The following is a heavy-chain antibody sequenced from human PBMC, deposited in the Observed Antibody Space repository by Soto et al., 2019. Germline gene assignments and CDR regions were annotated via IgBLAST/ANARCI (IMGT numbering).Heavy chain of an antibody. D-gene: IGHD3-10*01. J-gene: IGHJ3*02. CDR1: GGTFSSYA. CDR3: ARPRGHDAFDI. V-gene: IGHV1-69*06. Sequence: SVKVSCKASGGTFSSYAISWVRQAPGQGLEWMGGIIPIFGTANYAQEFQGRVTITADKSTSTAYMELSSLRSEDTAVYYCARPRGHDAFDIWGQGTMVTVSS. CDR2: IIPIFGTA.